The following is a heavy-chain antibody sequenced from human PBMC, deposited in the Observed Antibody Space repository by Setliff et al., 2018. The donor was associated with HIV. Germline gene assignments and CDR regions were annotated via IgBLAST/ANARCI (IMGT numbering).Heavy chain of an antibody. Sequence: SETLSLTCTVSGGSMTTHFWSWIRQPPGKGLEWIGSVYYSGSTNYNPSLKSRVTISLDTSENQFSLNLNSVTAADTAVYYCARDISEGFFLERASEHWSQGTLGTAPQ. V-gene: IGHV4-59*11. CDR2: VYYSGST. D-gene: IGHD3-3*01. J-gene: IGHJ1*01. CDR1: GGSMTTHF. CDR3: ARDISEGFFLERASEH.